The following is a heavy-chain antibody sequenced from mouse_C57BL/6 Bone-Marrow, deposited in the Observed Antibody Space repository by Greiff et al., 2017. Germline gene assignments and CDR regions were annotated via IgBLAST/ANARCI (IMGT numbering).Heavy chain of an antibody. CDR3: ARQLYYFDY. D-gene: IGHD3-1*01. V-gene: IGHV1-80*01. CDR2: IYPGAGDT. CDR1: AYAFVSSW. Sequence: RLQRSGAELVKPGAPVKISCKASAYAFVSSWLNWLKQRPGQGLGWIGQIYPGAGDTNYNGKFKGKATLTADKSASTAYRQLSSLTSEDSAVYFCARQLYYFDYWGEGTTLTVSS. J-gene: IGHJ2*01.